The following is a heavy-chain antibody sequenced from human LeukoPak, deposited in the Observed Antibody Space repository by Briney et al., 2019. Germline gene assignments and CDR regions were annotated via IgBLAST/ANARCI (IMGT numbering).Heavy chain of an antibody. D-gene: IGHD6-19*01. Sequence: GGSLRLSCAASGFTFSSYWMSWVRQAPGKGLEWVANIKQDGSEKYYVDSVKGRFTISRDNAKNPLYLQMNSLRAEDTAVYYCARELDNWYSSGWYYRGLFDPWGQGTLVTVSS. V-gene: IGHV3-7*01. CDR2: IKQDGSEK. CDR1: GFTFSSYW. J-gene: IGHJ5*02. CDR3: ARELDNWYSSGWYYRGLFDP.